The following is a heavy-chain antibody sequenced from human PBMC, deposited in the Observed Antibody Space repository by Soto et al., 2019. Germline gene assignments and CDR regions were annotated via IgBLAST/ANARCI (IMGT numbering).Heavy chain of an antibody. V-gene: IGHV3-23*01. D-gene: IGHD5-12*01. Sequence: EVQLLESGGGLVQPGGSLRLSCAASGFTFSSYAMSWVRQAPGKGLEWVSAISGSGGSTYYADSVKGRFTISRDNSKNTLYLQMNSLRAEDTAVYYCAKEGYSGYDYYYGMDVWGQGTTVTVSS. CDR3: AKEGYSGYDYYYGMDV. CDR1: GFTFSSYA. J-gene: IGHJ6*02. CDR2: ISGSGGST.